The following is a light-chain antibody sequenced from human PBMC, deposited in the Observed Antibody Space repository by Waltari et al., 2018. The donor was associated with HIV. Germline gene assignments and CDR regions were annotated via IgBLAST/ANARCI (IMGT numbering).Light chain of an antibody. V-gene: IGLV2-23*02. CDR1: SSDVATYKL. J-gene: IGLJ2*01. Sequence: QSALTQPASVSGSPGQSITISYTRTSSDVATYKLVSWYQQHPGKAPKLMIYEVSKRPSGVSDRFSGSKSGDTASLTISGLQAEDEADYYCCSYVSNVIFGGGTKLTVL. CDR3: CSYVSNVI. CDR2: EVS.